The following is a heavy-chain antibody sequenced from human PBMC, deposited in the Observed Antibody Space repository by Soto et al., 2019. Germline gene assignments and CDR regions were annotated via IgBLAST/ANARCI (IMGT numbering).Heavy chain of an antibody. CDR2: INCYNGNN. CDR3: ARDDEFWSGYLLH. J-gene: IGHJ4*02. D-gene: IGHD3-3*01. V-gene: IGHV1-18*01. CDR1: GYTFSNFG. Sequence: QVQLVQSGAELKKPGASVKVSCQASGYTFSNFGISWVRRAPGQGLEWMGWINCYNGNNNYAKKFQGRVTMTTDTFTDTAYMELRSLRSDDTAVYYCARDDEFWSGYLLHWGQGTLVTVSS.